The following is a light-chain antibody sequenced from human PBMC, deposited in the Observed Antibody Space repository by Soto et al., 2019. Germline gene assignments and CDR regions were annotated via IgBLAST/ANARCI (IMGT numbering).Light chain of an antibody. V-gene: IGKV1-12*01. CDR2: PAS. Sequence: DIQMTQSPSSISASVGDRVTITCRASQPISSWLAWYQQVPGQAPYLLIYPASTLQSGVPSRFIGSGYGTDFTLTISSLQPEDFATYYCLQKSIYPWTFGQGTKVDIK. CDR1: QPISSW. J-gene: IGKJ1*01. CDR3: LQKSIYPWT.